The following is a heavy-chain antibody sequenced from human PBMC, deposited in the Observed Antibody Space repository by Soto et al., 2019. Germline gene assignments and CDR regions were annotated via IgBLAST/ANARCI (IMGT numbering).Heavy chain of an antibody. CDR1: GYTFSSHG. D-gene: IGHD5-12*01. J-gene: IGHJ4*02. CDR2: INPSSGNT. Sequence: ASVKVSCKTSGYTFSSHGISWVRQAPGQGLEWMGWINPSSGNTHFAPKVQGRVSLTTDTSTSTAYMELRSLTSDDTAMYYCVREMDSGYAHDFDYWGQGTLVTVSS. V-gene: IGHV1-18*04. CDR3: VREMDSGYAHDFDY.